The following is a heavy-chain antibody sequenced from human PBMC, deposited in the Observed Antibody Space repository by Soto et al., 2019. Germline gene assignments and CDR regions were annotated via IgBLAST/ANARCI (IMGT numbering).Heavy chain of an antibody. J-gene: IGHJ6*02. CDR3: AKEVAGIYYYYGMDV. Sequence: GGSLRLSCAASGFTFSSYEMNWVRQAPGKGLEWVSYISNSGSTIYYADSVKGRFTISRDNAKNTLYLQMNSLRAEDTAVYYCAKEVAGIYYYYGMDVWGQGTTVTVSS. V-gene: IGHV3-48*03. CDR1: GFTFSSYE. D-gene: IGHD6-19*01. CDR2: ISNSGSTI.